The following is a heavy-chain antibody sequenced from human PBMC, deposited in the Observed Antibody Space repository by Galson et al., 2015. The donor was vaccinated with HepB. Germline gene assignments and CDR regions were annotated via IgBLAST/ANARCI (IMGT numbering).Heavy chain of an antibody. CDR2: ISYDGSNK. Sequence: SLRLSCAASGFTFSSYAMHWVRQAPGKGLEWVAVISYDGSNKYYADSVKGRFTISRDNSKNTLYLQMNSLRAEDTAVYYCARERITMIVVVDHYFDYWGQGTLVTVSS. CDR3: ARERITMIVVVDHYFDY. CDR1: GFTFSSYA. V-gene: IGHV3-30-3*01. J-gene: IGHJ4*02. D-gene: IGHD3-22*01.